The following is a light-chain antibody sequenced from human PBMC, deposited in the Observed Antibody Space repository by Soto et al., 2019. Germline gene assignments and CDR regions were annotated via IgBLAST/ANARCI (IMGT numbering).Light chain of an antibody. CDR1: TGAVTSGHY. CDR2: DTT. V-gene: IGLV7-46*01. J-gene: IGLJ3*02. CDR3: LLPYSGAWV. Sequence: QAVVTQEPSLAVSPGGAVTLTCGSSTGAVTSGHYPYWFQQKPGQAPRTLIYDTTAKQSWTPARFSGSLLGGKAALTLSGAQPEDEAEYYCLLPYSGAWVFGGGTKVTVL.